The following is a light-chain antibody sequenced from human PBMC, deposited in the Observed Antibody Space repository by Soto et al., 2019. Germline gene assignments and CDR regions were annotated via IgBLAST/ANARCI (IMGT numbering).Light chain of an antibody. CDR1: QSVLYSSNSKNY. CDR2: WAS. Sequence: DIVMTQSPDSLAVSLGERATINCKSSQSVLYSSNSKNYLAWYQQKPGQPPKLLIYWASTREFGVPDRFSGSGSGTDFTLTISSLQAEDVAVYYCQQHYSTPYTFGQGTKLEIK. V-gene: IGKV4-1*01. CDR3: QQHYSTPYT. J-gene: IGKJ2*01.